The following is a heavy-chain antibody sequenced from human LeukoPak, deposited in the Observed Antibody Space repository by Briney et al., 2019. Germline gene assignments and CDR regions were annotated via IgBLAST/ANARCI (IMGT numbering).Heavy chain of an antibody. J-gene: IGHJ4*02. CDR3: ARDPTGTTSGTFDY. CDR2: ISSSSSYI. CDR1: GFTFSSYS. V-gene: IGHV3-21*01. D-gene: IGHD1-1*01. Sequence: MAGGSLRLSCAASGFTFSSYSLSWVRQAPGKGLEWVSSISSSSSYIYYADSVKGRFTISRDNAKNSLYLQMNSLRAEGTAVYYCARDPTGTTSGTFDYWGQGTLVTVSS.